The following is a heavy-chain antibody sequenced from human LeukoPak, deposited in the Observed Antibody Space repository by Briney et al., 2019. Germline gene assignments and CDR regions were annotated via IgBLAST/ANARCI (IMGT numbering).Heavy chain of an antibody. V-gene: IGHV1-46*01. D-gene: IGHD4-17*01. J-gene: IGHJ4*02. CDR1: GYTFTSYY. CDR3: AREYSHGDHDY. Sequence: ASVKVSCKASGYTFTSYYMHWVRQATGQGLEWMGIINPSGGSTSYAQKFQGRVTMTRDTSTSTVYMELSSLRSEDTAVYYCAREYSHGDHDYWGQGTLVTVSS. CDR2: INPSGGST.